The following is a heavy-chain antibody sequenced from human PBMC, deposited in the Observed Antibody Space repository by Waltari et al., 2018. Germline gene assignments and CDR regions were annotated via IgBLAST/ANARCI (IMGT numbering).Heavy chain of an antibody. V-gene: IGHV1-2*02. D-gene: IGHD1-1*01. CDR2: VDPKSGGR. J-gene: IGHJ6*02. CDR1: GYTFTDYF. Sequence: QEQLVQSGAEVKKSGASVRVSCKASGYTFTDYFINWVRQAPGQGLEWKGWVDPKSGGRNHAQRFQGRVTLTRDTSISTVYMELTGLRSDETAIYYCARDRTPDNWKSYSYHSLDVWGQGTTVTVSS. CDR3: ARDRTPDNWKSYSYHSLDV.